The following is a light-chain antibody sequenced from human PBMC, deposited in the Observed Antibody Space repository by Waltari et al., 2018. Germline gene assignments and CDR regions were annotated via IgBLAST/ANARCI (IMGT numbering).Light chain of an antibody. V-gene: IGKV3-20*01. CDR3: QKYDRLPAT. CDR1: QSVSGF. J-gene: IGKJ1*01. Sequence: EIVLTQSQGTLSLSPGERGTLACRASQSVSGFLAWYQQKPGQAPRLLLYGASTRATGIPDRFSGSGSGTDFSLTISRLEPEDFAVYYCQKYDRLPATFGQGTKVEIK. CDR2: GAS.